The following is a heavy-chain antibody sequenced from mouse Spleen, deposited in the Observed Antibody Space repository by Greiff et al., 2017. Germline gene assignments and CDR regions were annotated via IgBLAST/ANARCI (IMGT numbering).Heavy chain of an antibody. CDR1: GFTFSDYG. CDR2: ISSGSSTI. Sequence: EVKLVESGGGLVKPGGSLKLSCAASGFTFSDYGMHWVRQAPEKGLEWVAYISSGSSTIYYADTVKGRFTISRDNAKNTLFLQMTSLRSEDTAMYYCARQNYGNYDYYAMDYWGQGTSVTVSS. V-gene: IGHV5-17*01. CDR3: ARQNYGNYDYYAMDY. J-gene: IGHJ4*01. D-gene: IGHD2-1*01.